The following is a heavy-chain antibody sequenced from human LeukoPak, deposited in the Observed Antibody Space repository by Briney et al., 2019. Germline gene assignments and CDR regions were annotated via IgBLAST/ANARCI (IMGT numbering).Heavy chain of an antibody. J-gene: IGHJ5*02. Sequence: PSETLSLTCTVSGGSMSSYYWSWIRQPPGKGLEWVGYIYYSGTTTYNPSLKSRLTISVDTSKNQFSLKLSSVTAADTAVYYCARGTIFGVATNWFDPWGQGTLVTVSS. CDR3: ARGTIFGVATNWFDP. CDR1: GGSMSSYY. V-gene: IGHV4-59*01. D-gene: IGHD3-3*01. CDR2: IYYSGTT.